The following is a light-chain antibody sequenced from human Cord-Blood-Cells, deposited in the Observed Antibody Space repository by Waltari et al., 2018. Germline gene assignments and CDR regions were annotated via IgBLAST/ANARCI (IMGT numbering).Light chain of an antibody. CDR1: QSLLHSTGYNY. CDR2: LGS. Sequence: DIVMTKSPLSLTVTPGERVSISCSSSQSLLHSTGYNYLVWYLQKPGQSPQLLLYLGSNRASGVPDRFSGSESGTDFTLKISRVEAEDVGVYYCMQALQTPYTFGQGTKLEIK. J-gene: IGKJ2*01. V-gene: IGKV2-28*01. CDR3: MQALQTPYT.